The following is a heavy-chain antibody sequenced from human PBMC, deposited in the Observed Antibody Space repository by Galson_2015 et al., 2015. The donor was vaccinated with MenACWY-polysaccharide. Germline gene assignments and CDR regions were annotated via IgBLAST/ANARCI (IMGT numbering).Heavy chain of an antibody. CDR3: AKLLGWSYYYYGMDV. D-gene: IGHD6-19*01. CDR2: ISGSGGST. Sequence: SLRLSCAASGFTFSSYAMSWVRQAPGKGLEWVSAISGSGGSTYYADSVKGRFTISRDNSKNTLYLQMNSLRAEDTAVYYCAKLLGWSYYYYGMDVWGQGTTVTVSS. J-gene: IGHJ6*02. CDR1: GFTFSSYA. V-gene: IGHV3-23*01.